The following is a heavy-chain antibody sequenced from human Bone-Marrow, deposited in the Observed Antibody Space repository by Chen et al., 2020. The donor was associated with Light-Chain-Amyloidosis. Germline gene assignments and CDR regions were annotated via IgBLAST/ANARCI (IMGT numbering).Heavy chain of an antibody. CDR3: ARVSI. Sequence: QVQLVESGGGVVQPGRSLRLSCAASGFTFSSYAMHWVRQDPGKGLEWVAVISYDGSNKYYADSVKGRFTISRDNSKNTLYLQMNSLRAEDTAVYYCARVSIWGQGTMVTVSS. CDR2: ISYDGSNK. V-gene: IGHV3-30-3*01. CDR1: GFTFSSYA. J-gene: IGHJ3*02.